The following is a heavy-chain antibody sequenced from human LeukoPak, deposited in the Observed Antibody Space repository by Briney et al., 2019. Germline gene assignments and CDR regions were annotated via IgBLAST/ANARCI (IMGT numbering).Heavy chain of an antibody. CDR2: IKQDGTEK. CDR1: GFTFSTYW. CDR3: ARDRESSGYYY. Sequence: GGSLRLSCAASGFTFSTYWMSWVRQVPGKGLEWVANIKQDGTEKHYVDSVKGRFTISRDNAKNSLYLQMNSLRAEDTAVYYCARDRESSGYYYWGQGTLVTVSS. D-gene: IGHD3-22*01. J-gene: IGHJ4*02. V-gene: IGHV3-7*01.